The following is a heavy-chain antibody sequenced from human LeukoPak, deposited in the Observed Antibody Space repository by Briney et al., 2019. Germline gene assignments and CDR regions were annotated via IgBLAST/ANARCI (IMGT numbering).Heavy chain of an antibody. D-gene: IGHD6-13*01. J-gene: IGHJ4*02. CDR3: ASKLSIAAAGSDY. CDR2: ISGSGGST. CDR1: GFTFSSYA. V-gene: IGHV3-23*01. Sequence: GGSLRLSCAASGFTFSSYAMSWVRQAPGKGLEWVSAISGSGGSTYYADSVKGRFTISRDNAKNSLYLQMNSLRAEDTAVYYCASKLSIAAAGSDYWGQGTLVTVSS.